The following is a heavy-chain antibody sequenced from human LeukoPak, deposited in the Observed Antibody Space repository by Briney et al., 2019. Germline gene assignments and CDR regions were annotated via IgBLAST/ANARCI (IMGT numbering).Heavy chain of an antibody. CDR2: IYHSGST. J-gene: IGHJ5*02. D-gene: IGHD3-10*01. Sequence: SETLSLTCTVSGYSISSGYYWGWIRQPPGKGLEWIGSIYHSGSTYYNPSLKSRVTISVDTSKNQFSLKLTSVTAADTAVYYCARVIYGSGSFYNNWFDPWGQGTLVTVSS. CDR3: ARVIYGSGSFYNNWFDP. CDR1: GYSISSGYY. V-gene: IGHV4-38-2*02.